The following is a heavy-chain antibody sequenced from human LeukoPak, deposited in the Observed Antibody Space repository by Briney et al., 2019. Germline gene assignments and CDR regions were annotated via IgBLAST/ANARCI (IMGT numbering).Heavy chain of an antibody. CDR3: ARAPLRKYCSGGSCYSLDY. D-gene: IGHD2-15*01. CDR2: MNPNSGNT. V-gene: IGHV1-8*01. Sequence: EASVKVSCKASGYTFTSYDINWVRQATGQGLEWMGWMNPNSGNTGYAQKFQGRVTMTRNTSISTAYMELSSLRSEDTAVYYCARAPLRKYCSGGSCYSLDYWGQGTLVTVSS. J-gene: IGHJ4*02. CDR1: GYTFTSYD.